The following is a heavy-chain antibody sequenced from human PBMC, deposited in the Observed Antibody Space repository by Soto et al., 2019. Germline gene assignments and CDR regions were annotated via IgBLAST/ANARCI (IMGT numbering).Heavy chain of an antibody. Sequence: PSETLSLTCAVSGGSISSGGYSWSWIRQPPGKGLEWIGHIYHSGSTYYNPSLKSRVTISVDRSKNQFSLKLSSVTAADTAVYYCARGRDYGGNSVYYHYGMDVWGQGTTVTVSS. V-gene: IGHV4-30-2*01. CDR1: GGSISSGGYS. J-gene: IGHJ6*02. D-gene: IGHD4-17*01. CDR2: IYHSGST. CDR3: ARGRDYGGNSVYYHYGMDV.